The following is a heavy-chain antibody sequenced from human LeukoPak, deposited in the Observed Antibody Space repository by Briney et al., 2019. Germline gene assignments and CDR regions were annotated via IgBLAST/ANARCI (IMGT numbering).Heavy chain of an antibody. CDR1: GFTFSSRA. Sequence: GGSLRLSWGASGFTFSSRATCWVRQVPGKGLEWVSGISRTGGDTYYADSVKGRFTISRDTSKNTLFLQMNSLRAEDTAVYYCATVIVRATDPPDYWGQGTLVTVSS. CDR3: ATVIVRATDPPDY. V-gene: IGHV3-23*01. D-gene: IGHD1-26*01. J-gene: IGHJ4*02. CDR2: ISRTGGDT.